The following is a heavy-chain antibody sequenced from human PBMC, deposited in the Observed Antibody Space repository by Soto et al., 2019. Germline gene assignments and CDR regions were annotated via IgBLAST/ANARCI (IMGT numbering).Heavy chain of an antibody. V-gene: IGHV4-30-4*01. Sequence: ASETLSLTCTVSGGSISSGDYYWSWIRQPPGKGLEWIGYIYYSGSTYYNPSLKSRVTISVDTSKNQFSLKLSSVTAADTAVYYCARVPGSSWTVEVRYVVDVWGQGTTVTVSS. CDR1: GGSISSGDYY. CDR3: ARVPGSSWTVEVRYVVDV. J-gene: IGHJ6*02. D-gene: IGHD6-13*01. CDR2: IYYSGST.